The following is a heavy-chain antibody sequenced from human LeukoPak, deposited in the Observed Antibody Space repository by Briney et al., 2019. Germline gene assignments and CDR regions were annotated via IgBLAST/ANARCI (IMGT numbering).Heavy chain of an antibody. D-gene: IGHD1-26*01. J-gene: IGHJ4*02. Sequence: GRSLRLSCAASGFTFSSYAMHWVRRAPGKGLEWVAVISYDGSNKYYADSVKGRFTISRDNSKNTLYLQMNSLRAEDTAVYYCARDKVVGATYFDYWGQGTLVTVSS. CDR2: ISYDGSNK. V-gene: IGHV3-30-3*01. CDR3: ARDKVVGATYFDY. CDR1: GFTFSSYA.